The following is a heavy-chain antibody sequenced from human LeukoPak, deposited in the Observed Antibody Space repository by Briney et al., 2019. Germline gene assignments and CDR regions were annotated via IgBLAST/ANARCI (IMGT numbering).Heavy chain of an antibody. J-gene: IGHJ4*02. D-gene: IGHD3-22*01. V-gene: IGHV1-2*02. CDR3: ARATYYYDSSGEIDY. CDR1: GYTFTGYY. Sequence: ASVKVSCKASGYTFTGYYMHWVRQAPGQGLEWMGWINPNSGGTNYAQKFQGRVTMTRDTSISTAYMELSRLRSDDTAVYYCARATYYYDSSGEIDYWGQGTLVTVSS. CDR2: INPNSGGT.